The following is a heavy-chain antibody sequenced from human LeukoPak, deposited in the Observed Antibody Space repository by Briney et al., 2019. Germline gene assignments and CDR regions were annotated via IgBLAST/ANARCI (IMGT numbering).Heavy chain of an antibody. V-gene: IGHV1-2*02. D-gene: IGHD2-2*01. Sequence: ASVKVSCKASGYTFTGYYIHWMRQAPGQGLEWVGWINPDSGGTNYAQRFQGRVTVTTDTSTSTAYMELRSLRSDDTAVYYCARDSVVVPAACLYWGQGTLVTVSS. CDR2: INPDSGGT. J-gene: IGHJ4*02. CDR3: ARDSVVVPAACLY. CDR1: GYTFTGYY.